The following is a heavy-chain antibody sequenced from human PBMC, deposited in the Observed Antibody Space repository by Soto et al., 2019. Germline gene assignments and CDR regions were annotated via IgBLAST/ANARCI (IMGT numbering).Heavy chain of an antibody. CDR1: GGSITSSSYY. J-gene: IGHJ4*02. V-gene: IGHV4-39*01. Sequence: QLQLQESGPGLVKPSETLSLTCAVSGGSITSSSYYWGWIRQAPGRGLEWIGTIYYRGSTYYNPSLESRVTISADTSKNQLSLNLRSVTAADTAVYYCASPAGADYTFDYWGQGMLVTVSS. D-gene: IGHD4-4*01. CDR2: IYYRGST. CDR3: ASPAGADYTFDY.